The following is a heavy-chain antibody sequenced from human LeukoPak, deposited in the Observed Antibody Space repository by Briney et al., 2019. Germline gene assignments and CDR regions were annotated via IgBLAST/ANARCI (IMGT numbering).Heavy chain of an antibody. J-gene: IGHJ4*02. Sequence: SVKVSCKASGGTFSSYAISWVRQAPGQGLEWMGRIIPIFGTANYTQKFQGRVTITTDESTSTAYMELSSLRSEDTAVYYCARSIRSGYYLDYWGQGTLVTVSS. D-gene: IGHD3-22*01. CDR2: IIPIFGTA. V-gene: IGHV1-69*05. CDR1: GGTFSSYA. CDR3: ARSIRSGYYLDY.